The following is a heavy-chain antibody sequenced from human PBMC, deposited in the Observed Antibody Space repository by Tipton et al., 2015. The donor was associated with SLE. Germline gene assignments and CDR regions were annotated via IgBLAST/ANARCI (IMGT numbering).Heavy chain of an antibody. V-gene: IGHV4-39*07. J-gene: IGHJ4*02. CDR3: ATLHGGDPF. CDR1: GGSISSSSYY. Sequence: TLSLTCTVSGGSISSSSYYWAWIRQSPVEGVEWIGDIYYRGSTNYNPSLESRVTISVDTSKNQFSLKLTSVTAADTAVYYCATLHGGDPFWGQGTLVTVSS. D-gene: IGHD2-21*02. CDR2: IYYRGST.